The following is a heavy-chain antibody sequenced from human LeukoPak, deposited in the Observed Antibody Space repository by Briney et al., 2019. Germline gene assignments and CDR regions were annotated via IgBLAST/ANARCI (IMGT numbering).Heavy chain of an antibody. D-gene: IGHD3-9*01. Sequence: GGSLRLPCAASGFTFSSYGMHWVRQAPGKGLEWVAVIWYDGSNKYYADSVKGRFTISRDNSKNTLYLQMNSLRAEDTAVYYCARAPGGPLRYFDWPPDPWGQGTLVTVSS. V-gene: IGHV3-33*01. CDR1: GFTFSSYG. CDR2: IWYDGSNK. J-gene: IGHJ5*02. CDR3: ARAPGGPLRYFDWPPDP.